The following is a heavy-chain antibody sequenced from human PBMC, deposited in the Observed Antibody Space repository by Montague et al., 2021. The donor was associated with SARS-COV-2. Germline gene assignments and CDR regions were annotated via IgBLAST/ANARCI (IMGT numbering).Heavy chain of an antibody. CDR1: NGSISSYY. CDR2: IYYRGST. CDR3: AREGLNNWFDP. Sequence: SETLSLTCSVSNGSISSYYWSWVRQPPGKRLEWIGYIYYRGSTNYNPSLGSRVTISVYPSKHQFSLKLRSVTAADTAVYFCAREGLNNWFDPWGQGTLVIVSS. V-gene: IGHV4-59*01. J-gene: IGHJ5*02.